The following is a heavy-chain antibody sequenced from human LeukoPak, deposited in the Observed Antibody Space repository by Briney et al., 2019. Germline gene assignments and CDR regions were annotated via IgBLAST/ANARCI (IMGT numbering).Heavy chain of an antibody. D-gene: IGHD1-26*01. Sequence: ATVKVSCKASENTFTNYYMHWVRQAPGQGLEWLGLINPNGGRTAYAQNFQGRVTMTRDTSTTTLYLELSSLRSDDTAVYYCARDRVGATNGYFDYWGQGTLVTVSS. J-gene: IGHJ4*02. V-gene: IGHV1-46*01. CDR2: INPNGGRT. CDR1: ENTFTNYY. CDR3: ARDRVGATNGYFDY.